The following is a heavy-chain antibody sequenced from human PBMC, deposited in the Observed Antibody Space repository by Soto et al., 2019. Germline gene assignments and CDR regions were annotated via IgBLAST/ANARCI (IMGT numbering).Heavy chain of an antibody. Sequence: GASVKVSCKASGYSFTSYYMHWVRQAPGQGLEWMGIINPSGGSTSYAQKFQGRVTMTRDTSTSKVYMELSSLRSEDTAVSYCERRCHGYDCRAFDICAQRTMVTVS. CDR1: GYSFTSYY. CDR3: ERRCHGYDCRAFDI. J-gene: IGHJ3*02. V-gene: IGHV1-46*01. D-gene: IGHD5-12*01. CDR2: INPSGGST.